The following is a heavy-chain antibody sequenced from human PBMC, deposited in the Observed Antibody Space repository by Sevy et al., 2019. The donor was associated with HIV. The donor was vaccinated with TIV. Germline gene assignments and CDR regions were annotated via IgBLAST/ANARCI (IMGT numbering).Heavy chain of an antibody. CDR1: GFAFSSYT. V-gene: IGHV3-30*14. CDR3: AREGDYGGSGDAFDI. Sequence: GGSLRLSCAASGFAFSSYTVHWVRQAPDKGLEWVALISYDESIEYYADSVRGRFTISRDASESNLYLQMRSLRAEDTAVDYCAREGDYGGSGDAFDIWGQGTLVTVSS. J-gene: IGHJ3*02. CDR2: ISYDESIE. D-gene: IGHD4-17*01.